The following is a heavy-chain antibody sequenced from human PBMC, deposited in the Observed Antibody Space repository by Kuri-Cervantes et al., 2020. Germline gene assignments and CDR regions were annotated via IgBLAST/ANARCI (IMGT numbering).Heavy chain of an antibody. CDR3: TTEVIVLVSAGKTIINDY. V-gene: IGHV3-15*01. Sequence: GGSLRLSCAASGFIFTNAWMRWVRQAPGKGLEYVGRIKSQSDGATTDYAATVKGRFTISRDDSKDTLYLQMNSLKTEDTAVYYCTTEVIVLVSAGKTIINDYWGQGTRVTVSS. J-gene: IGHJ4*02. CDR1: GFIFTNAW. CDR2: IKSQSDGATT. D-gene: IGHD2-2*01.